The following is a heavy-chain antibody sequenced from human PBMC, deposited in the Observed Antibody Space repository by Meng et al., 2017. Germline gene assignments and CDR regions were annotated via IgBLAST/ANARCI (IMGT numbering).Heavy chain of an antibody. CDR2: IIPIFGTA. CDR3: AREGPCGGDCSGFDY. D-gene: IGHD2-21*02. V-gene: IGHV1-69*01. CDR1: GGTFSSYA. J-gene: IGHJ4*02. Sequence: QLQLVAVGAEVKNPGSSVKVSCKASGGTFSSYAIRWVRQAPGQGLEWMGGIIPIFGTANYAQKFQGRVTITADESTSTAYMELSSLRSEDTAVYYCAREGPCGGDCSGFDYWGQGTLVTVSS.